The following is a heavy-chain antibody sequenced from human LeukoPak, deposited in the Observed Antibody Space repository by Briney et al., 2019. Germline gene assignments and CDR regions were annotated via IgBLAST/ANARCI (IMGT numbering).Heavy chain of an antibody. CDR3: AKDPRYYYDSSGPPLLVY. D-gene: IGHD3-22*01. V-gene: IGHV3-30*18. CDR2: ISYDGSNK. Sequence: GGSLRLSCAASGFTFSSYGMHWVRQAPGKGLEWVAVISYDGSNKYYADSVKGRFTISRDNSKNTLYLQMNSLRADDTAVYYCAKDPRYYYDSSGPPLLVYWGQGTLVTVSS. J-gene: IGHJ4*02. CDR1: GFTFSSYG.